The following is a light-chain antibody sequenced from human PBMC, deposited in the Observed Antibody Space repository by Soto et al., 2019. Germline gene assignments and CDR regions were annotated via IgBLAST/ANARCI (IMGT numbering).Light chain of an antibody. Sequence: EVVMTQSPATLSASPGERVILSCRASQNIGSNLAWYQQRPGQAPRLLMYGASTRATETPARFSGSGSATDFTITISSLQSEDFAVYYCQQYNNWPPYTFGQGTKVDIK. V-gene: IGKV3-15*01. CDR1: QNIGSN. CDR3: QQYNNWPPYT. J-gene: IGKJ2*01. CDR2: GAS.